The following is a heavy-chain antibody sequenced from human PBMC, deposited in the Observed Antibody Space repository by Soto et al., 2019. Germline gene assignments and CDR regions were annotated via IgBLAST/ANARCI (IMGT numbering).Heavy chain of an antibody. D-gene: IGHD2-15*01. V-gene: IGHV4-59*08. CDR2: IYYSGST. CDR1: GGSISSYY. Sequence: SETLSLTCTVSGGSISSYYWSWIRQPPGKGLEWIGYIYYSGSTNYNPSLKSRVTISVDTSKNQFSLKLSSVTAADTAVYYCARLMVAATVGYYFDYWGQGTLVTSPQ. CDR3: ARLMVAATVGYYFDY. J-gene: IGHJ4*02.